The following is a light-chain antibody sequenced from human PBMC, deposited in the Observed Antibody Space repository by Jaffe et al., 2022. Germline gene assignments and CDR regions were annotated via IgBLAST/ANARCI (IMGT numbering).Light chain of an antibody. CDR2: QDT. CDR3: QAWDSSTAI. J-gene: IGLJ2*01. Sequence: SYELTQPPSVSVSPGQTASITCSGYILGDKYVCWYQQKPGQSPVLVIYQDTKRPSGIPERFSGSNSGNTATLTISGTQAMDEADYYCQAWDSSTAIFGGGTKLTVL. V-gene: IGLV3-1*01. CDR1: ILGDKY.